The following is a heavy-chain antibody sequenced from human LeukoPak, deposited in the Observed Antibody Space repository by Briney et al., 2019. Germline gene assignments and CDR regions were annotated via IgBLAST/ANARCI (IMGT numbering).Heavy chain of an antibody. CDR1: GFTFSRHW. CDR2: IKQDGSEK. Sequence: GGSLRLSCAASGFTFSRHWMRWVRQAPGKGLEWVADIKQDGSEKYYVDSVKGRFTISRDNAKNSVFLQMNGLRAEDTALYYCARDRPHYGNTNLFDPWGQGTLVTVSS. D-gene: IGHD3-10*01. CDR3: ARDRPHYGNTNLFDP. V-gene: IGHV3-7*01. J-gene: IGHJ5*02.